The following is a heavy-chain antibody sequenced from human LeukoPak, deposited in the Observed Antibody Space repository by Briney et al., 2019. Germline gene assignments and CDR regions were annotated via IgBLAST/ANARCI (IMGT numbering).Heavy chain of an antibody. CDR3: ARDLQGELADAFDI. V-gene: IGHV3-48*01. Sequence: GGSLRLSCAASGFTFSSYSMNWVRQAPGKGLEWVPYISSSSSTIYYADSVKGRFTISRDNAKNSLYLQMNSLRAEDTAVYYCARDLQGELADAFDIWGQGTMVTVSS. D-gene: IGHD1-26*01. CDR1: GFTFSSYS. J-gene: IGHJ3*02. CDR2: ISSSSSTI.